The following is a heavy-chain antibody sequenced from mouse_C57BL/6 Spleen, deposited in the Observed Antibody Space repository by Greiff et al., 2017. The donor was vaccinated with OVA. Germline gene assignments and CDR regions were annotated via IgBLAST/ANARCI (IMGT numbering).Heavy chain of an antibody. D-gene: IGHD2-10*02. CDR1: GFTFSSYA. CDR3: ARERGYGNAWFAY. Sequence: EVQLVESGGGLVKPGGSLKLSCAASGFTFSSYAMSWVRQTPEKRLEWVATISDGGSYTYYPDNVKGRFTISRDNAKNNLYLQMSHLKSEDTAMYYCARERGYGNAWFAYWGQGTLVTVSA. V-gene: IGHV5-4*01. J-gene: IGHJ3*01. CDR2: ISDGGSYT.